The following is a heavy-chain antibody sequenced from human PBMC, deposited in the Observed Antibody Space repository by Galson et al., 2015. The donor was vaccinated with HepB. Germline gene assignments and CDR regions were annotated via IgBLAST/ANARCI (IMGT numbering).Heavy chain of an antibody. J-gene: IGHJ6*03. Sequence: TLSLTCTVSGGSISSGSYYWSWIRQPAGKGLEWIGRIYTSGSTNYNPSLKSRVTMSVDTSKNQFSLKLSSVTAADTAVYYCARGLGIAARPPKHYYYYYYMDVWGKGTTVTVSS. V-gene: IGHV4-61*02. CDR2: IYTSGST. CDR3: ARGLGIAARPPKHYYYYYYMDV. CDR1: GGSISSGSYY. D-gene: IGHD6-6*01.